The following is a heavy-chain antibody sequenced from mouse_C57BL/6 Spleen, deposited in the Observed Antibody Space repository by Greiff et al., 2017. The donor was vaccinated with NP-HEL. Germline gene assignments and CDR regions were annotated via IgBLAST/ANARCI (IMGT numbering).Heavy chain of an antibody. V-gene: IGHV1-15*01. CDR1: GYTFTDYE. CDR2: IDPETGGT. CDR3: TRSLGSSLYAMDY. J-gene: IGHJ4*01. D-gene: IGHD1-1*01. Sequence: QVQLQQSGAELVRPGASVTLSCKASGYTFTDYEMHWVKQTPVHGLEWIGAIDPETGGTAYNQKFKGKAILTADKSSSTAYMELRSLTSEDSAVYYCTRSLGSSLYAMDYWGQGTSVTVSS.